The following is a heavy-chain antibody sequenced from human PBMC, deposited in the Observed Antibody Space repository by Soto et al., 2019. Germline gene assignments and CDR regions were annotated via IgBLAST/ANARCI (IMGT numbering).Heavy chain of an antibody. CDR3: ARVGCSSTSCYDDYYYGMDV. D-gene: IGHD2-2*01. Sequence: GASVKVSCKASGYTFTSYGISWVRQAPGQGLEWMGWISAYNGNTNYAQKLQGRVTMTTDTSTSTAYMELRSLRSDDTAVYYCARVGCSSTSCYDDYYYGMDVWGQGTTVTVSS. V-gene: IGHV1-18*04. CDR1: GYTFTSYG. CDR2: ISAYNGNT. J-gene: IGHJ6*02.